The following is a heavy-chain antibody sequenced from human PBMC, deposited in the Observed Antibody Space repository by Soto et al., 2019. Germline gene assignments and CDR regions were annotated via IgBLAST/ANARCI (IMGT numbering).Heavy chain of an antibody. CDR1: GGSFSGYY. Sequence: QVQLQQWGAGLLKPSETLSLTCAVYGGSFSGYYWSWIRQPPGKGLEWIGEINHSGSTNYNPSLKSRFTISVDTSKNQFSLKLSSVTAADTAVYYCARGRLRFWFDPWGQGTLVTVSS. CDR2: INHSGST. V-gene: IGHV4-34*01. CDR3: ARGRLRFWFDP. J-gene: IGHJ5*02.